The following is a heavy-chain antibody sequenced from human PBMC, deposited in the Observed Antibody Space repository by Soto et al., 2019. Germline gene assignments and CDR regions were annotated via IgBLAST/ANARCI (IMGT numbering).Heavy chain of an antibody. J-gene: IGHJ4*02. CDR2: ISGSGGST. D-gene: IGHD3-3*01. V-gene: IGHV3-23*01. CDR3: AKSQGVRGVVMVQYPFDY. Sequence: GGSLRLSCAASGFTFSSYAMSWVRQAPGKGLEWVSAISGSGGSTYYADSVKGRFTISRDNSKNTLYLQMNSLRAEDTAVYYCAKSQGVRGVVMVQYPFDYWGQGTLVTVSS. CDR1: GFTFSSYA.